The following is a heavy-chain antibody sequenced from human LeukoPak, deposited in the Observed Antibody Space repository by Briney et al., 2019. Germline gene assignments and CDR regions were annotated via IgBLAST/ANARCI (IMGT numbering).Heavy chain of an antibody. V-gene: IGHV4-59*01. CDR3: ARVTGYRIEDYFDY. Sequence: PSETLSLTCTVSGGYISSYYWSWIRQPPGEGLEWIGYVYYTGSTNYNPSLKSRVTISVETSKNEFSLKLRSVTAADTAVYYCARVTGYRIEDYFDYWGQGTLVTVSS. CDR1: GGYISSYY. J-gene: IGHJ4*02. CDR2: VYYTGST. D-gene: IGHD6-13*01.